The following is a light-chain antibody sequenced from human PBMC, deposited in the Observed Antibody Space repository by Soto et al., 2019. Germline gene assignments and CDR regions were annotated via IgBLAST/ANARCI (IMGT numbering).Light chain of an antibody. V-gene: IGKV1-5*03. J-gene: IGKJ1*01. CDR3: QHYNSYSEA. CDR1: QTISSW. Sequence: DFQITQSSSTPAGSVGARVTNTYRASQTISSWLAWYQQKPGKAPKLLIYKASTLKSGVPSRFSGSGSGTEFTLTISSLQPDDFATYYCQHYNSYSEAFGQGTKVDIK. CDR2: KAS.